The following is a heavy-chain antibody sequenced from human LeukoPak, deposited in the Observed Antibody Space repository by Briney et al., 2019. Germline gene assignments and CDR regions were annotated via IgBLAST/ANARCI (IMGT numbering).Heavy chain of an antibody. CDR2: IIPIFGTA. CDR1: GGTFSSYA. J-gene: IGHJ3*02. Sequence: GSSVKVSCKASGGTFSSYAISWVRQAPGQGLEWMGGIIPIFGTANYAQKFQGRVTITADESTSTAYMELSSLRSEDTAVYYCARGSREYSSSSYGAFDIWGQGTMVTVSS. D-gene: IGHD6-6*01. CDR3: ARGSREYSSSSYGAFDI. V-gene: IGHV1-69*01.